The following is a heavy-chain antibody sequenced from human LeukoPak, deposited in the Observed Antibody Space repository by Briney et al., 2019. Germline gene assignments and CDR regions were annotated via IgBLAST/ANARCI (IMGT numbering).Heavy chain of an antibody. CDR3: ASVGNHDAFDS. V-gene: IGHV3-21*01. Sequence: GGSLRLSCAASGFTFSSYSMNSVRQAPGKGLEWVSSISSSSSYIYYADSVKGRFTISRDNAKNSLYLQMNSLRAEDTAVYYCASVGNHDAFDSWGQGTMVTVSS. J-gene: IGHJ3*02. CDR2: ISSSSSYI. CDR1: GFTFSSYS. D-gene: IGHD4-23*01.